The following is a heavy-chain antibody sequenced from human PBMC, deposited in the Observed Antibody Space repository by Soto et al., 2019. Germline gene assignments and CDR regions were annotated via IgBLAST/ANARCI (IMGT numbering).Heavy chain of an antibody. D-gene: IGHD6-19*01. Sequence: PGESLKISCKGSGYSFTSYWIGWVRQMPGKGLEWMGIIYPGDSDTRYSPSFQGQVTISADKSISTAYLQWSSLKASDTAMFYCARVTAVAGNVVASDIWGQGTMVTVSS. CDR3: ARVTAVAGNVVASDI. J-gene: IGHJ3*02. V-gene: IGHV5-51*01. CDR2: IYPGDSDT. CDR1: GYSFTSYW.